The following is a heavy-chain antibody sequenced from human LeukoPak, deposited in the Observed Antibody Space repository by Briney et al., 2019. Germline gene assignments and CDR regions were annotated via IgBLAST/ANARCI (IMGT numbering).Heavy chain of an antibody. CDR1: GYTFTSYY. V-gene: IGHV1-46*01. D-gene: IGHD2-2*01. CDR3: ARGVPCSSTSCYDYFDY. CDR2: INPSGGSR. J-gene: IGHJ4*02. Sequence: ASVKVSCKASGYTFTSYYMHWVRQAPGQGLEWMGIINPSGGSRSYAQKFQGRVTMTRDTSTSTVYMELSSLRSEDTAVYYCARGVPCSSTSCYDYFDYWGQGTLVTVSS.